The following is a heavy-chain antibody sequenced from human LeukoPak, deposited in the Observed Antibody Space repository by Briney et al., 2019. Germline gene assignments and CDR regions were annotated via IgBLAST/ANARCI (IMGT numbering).Heavy chain of an antibody. V-gene: IGHV3-53*01. CDR1: GVTVSSNY. D-gene: IGHD3-9*01. J-gene: IGHJ4*02. CDR2: IYSGGSA. CDR3: ARAWKSGCGGYYFDY. Sequence: PGGSLRLSCAASGVTVSSNYMSWVRQAPGKGLEWVSVIYSGGSAYYADSVKGRFTISRDNSKNTLYLQMNSLRAEDTAVYYCARAWKSGCGGYYFDYWGQGTLVTVSS.